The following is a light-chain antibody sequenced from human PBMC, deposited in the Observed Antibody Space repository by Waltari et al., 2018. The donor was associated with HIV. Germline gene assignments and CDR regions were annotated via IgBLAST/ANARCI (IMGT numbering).Light chain of an antibody. J-gene: IGLJ1*01. Sequence: QSALTQPASVSGSPGQSITISCTGTSSDVGGYNYVSWYQQHPGKAPELMMYEVNNRPSGVSNRFSVSKSGNTASLTISGLQAEDEADYYCISYTGFTTPYVFGTGTKVTVL. V-gene: IGLV2-14*01. CDR2: EVN. CDR3: ISYTGFTTPYV. CDR1: SSDVGGYNY.